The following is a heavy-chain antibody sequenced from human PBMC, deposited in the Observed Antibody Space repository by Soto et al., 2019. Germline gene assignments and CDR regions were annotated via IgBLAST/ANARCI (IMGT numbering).Heavy chain of an antibody. J-gene: IGHJ4*02. V-gene: IGHV4-28*01. D-gene: IGHD1-26*01. CDR3: ARREIQGPIDY. Sequence: SETLSVTCAVSGGSISSSDWWGWIRPPPGKGLEWIGYIYYSGTTYYNPSLKSRVTMSVDTSKNQFSLKLTSVTAVDTAVYYCARREIQGPIDYWGQGTLVTVSS. CDR2: IYYSGTT. CDR1: GGSISSSDW.